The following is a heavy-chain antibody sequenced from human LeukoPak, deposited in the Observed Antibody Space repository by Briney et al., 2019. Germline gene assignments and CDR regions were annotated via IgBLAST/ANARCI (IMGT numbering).Heavy chain of an antibody. V-gene: IGHV4-34*01. CDR3: ARVRSCIAAAGTQLNWFDP. Sequence: PSETLSLTCTVSGGSISSYYWSWIRQPPGKGLEWIGEINHSGSTNYNPSLKSRVTISVDTSKNQFSLKLSSVTAADTAVYYCARVRSCIAAAGTQLNWFDPWGQGTLVTVSS. J-gene: IGHJ5*02. D-gene: IGHD6-13*01. CDR1: GGSISSYY. CDR2: INHSGST.